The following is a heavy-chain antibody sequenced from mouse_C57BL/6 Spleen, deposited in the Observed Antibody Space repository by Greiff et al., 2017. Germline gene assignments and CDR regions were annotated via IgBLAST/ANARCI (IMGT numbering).Heavy chain of an antibody. CDR2: INPGSGGT. D-gene: IGHD2-2*01. V-gene: IGHV1-54*01. CDR3: ARGGGMVTRDYAMDY. CDR1: GYAFTNYL. Sequence: VQLQQSGAELVRPGTSVKVSCKASGYAFTNYLIEWVKQRPGQGLEWIGVINPGSGGTNYNEKFKGKATLTADKSSSTAYMQLSSLTSEDSAVYFCARGGGMVTRDYAMDYWGQGTSVTVSS. J-gene: IGHJ4*01.